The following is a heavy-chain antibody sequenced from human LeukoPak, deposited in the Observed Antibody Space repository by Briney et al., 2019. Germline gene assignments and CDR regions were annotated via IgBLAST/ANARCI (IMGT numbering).Heavy chain of an antibody. CDR2: IYYSGST. CDR3: ARVLYDSSNAFAI. J-gene: IGHJ3*02. V-gene: IGHV4-30-4*01. Sequence: SETLSLTCTVSGGSISSGDYYWSWIRQPPGKGLEWIGYIYYSGSTYYNPSLKSRVTISVDTSKNQFSLKLSSVTAADTAVYYCARVLYDSSNAFAIWGQGTMVTVSS. D-gene: IGHD3-22*01. CDR1: GGSISSGDYY.